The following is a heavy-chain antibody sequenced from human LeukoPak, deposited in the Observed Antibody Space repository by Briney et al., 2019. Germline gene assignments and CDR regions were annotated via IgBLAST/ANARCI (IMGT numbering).Heavy chain of an antibody. D-gene: IGHD3-10*01. V-gene: IGHV3-66*01. CDR2: IYSGGST. CDR3: ARAKGSGSYLD. J-gene: IGHJ4*02. Sequence: PGGSLRLSCAASGFTVSSNYMGWVRQAPGKGLEWVSVIYSGGSTYYADSVKGRFTISRDNSKNTLYLQMNSLRAEDTAVYYCARAKGSGSYLDWGQGTLVTVSS. CDR1: GFTVSSNY.